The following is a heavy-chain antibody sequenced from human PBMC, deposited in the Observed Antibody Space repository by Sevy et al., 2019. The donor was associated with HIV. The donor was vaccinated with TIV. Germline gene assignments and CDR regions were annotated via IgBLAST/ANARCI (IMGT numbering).Heavy chain of an antibody. CDR3: ATFGTNFGPRVDH. D-gene: IGHD2-8*01. V-gene: IGHV4-59*02. CDR1: GGSVSNHY. J-gene: IGHJ5*02. CDR2: AHYSGRP. Sequence: SETLSLKCSVSGGSVSNHYWTWVRQSPGKGLEWLGYAHYSGRPEYNPSLKSRLTISLDISKNQVSLQLDYVTAADTDIYYCATFGTNFGPRVDHWGQGTLVTVSS.